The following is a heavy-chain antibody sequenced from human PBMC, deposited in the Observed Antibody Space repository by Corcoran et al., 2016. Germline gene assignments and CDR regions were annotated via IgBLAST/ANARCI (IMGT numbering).Heavy chain of an antibody. D-gene: IGHD3-10*01. CDR1: GYTFSNYA. CDR3: ARGRWSSSSVLYYLDN. V-gene: IGHV1-3*01. Sequence: QVSLVKYGAEAKETGASMRVSCKASGYTFSNYAVHWVRQAPGQRLAGMAWINSGNGKTKYSQKFQDRVTITRYSSANTAYKELSSMRSEDTALLYCARGRWSSSSVLYYLDNCGQGTLVTVSS. CDR2: INSGNGKT. J-gene: IGHJ4*02.